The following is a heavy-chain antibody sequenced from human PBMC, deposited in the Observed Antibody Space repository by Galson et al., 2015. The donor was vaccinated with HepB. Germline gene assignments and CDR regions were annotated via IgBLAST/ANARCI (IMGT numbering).Heavy chain of an antibody. CDR3: ARDAAGDFWSGYYYYYGMDV. CDR2: INSDGSST. V-gene: IGHV3-74*01. D-gene: IGHD3-3*01. J-gene: IGHJ6*02. Sequence: SLRLSCAASGFTFSSYWMHWVRQAPGKGLVWVSRINSDGSSTSYADSVKGRFTISRDNAKNTLYLQMNSLRAEDTAVYYCARDAAGDFWSGYYYYYGMDVWGQGTTVTVSS. CDR1: GFTFSSYW.